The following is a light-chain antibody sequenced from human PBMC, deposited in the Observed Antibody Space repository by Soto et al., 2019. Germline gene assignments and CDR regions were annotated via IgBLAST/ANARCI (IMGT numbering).Light chain of an antibody. CDR1: QTISNW. J-gene: IGKJ5*01. V-gene: IGKV1-5*01. CDR2: DAS. Sequence: DIQMTQSPSTLSASVGDRVTITCRASQTISNWLAWYQQKPGKAPTLLIYDASTLERGVPSRFSGTGSGTEVTLSIDSLQPDDFATYYRQQYHTSSITFGQGTRLEI. CDR3: QQYHTSSIT.